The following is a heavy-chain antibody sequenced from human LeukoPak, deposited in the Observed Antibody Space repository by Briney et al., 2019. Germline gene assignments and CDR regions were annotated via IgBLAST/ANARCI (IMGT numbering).Heavy chain of an antibody. CDR1: GFTFSSYG. CDR2: ISYDGSNK. V-gene: IGHV3-30*18. Sequence: GGSLRLSCAASGFTFSSYGMHWVRQAPGKGLEWVAVISYDGSNKYHADSVKGRFTTSRDNSKNTLYLQMNSLRAEDTAVYYCAKDISGTTYVWGSYRPLGGFDYWGQGTLVTVSS. J-gene: IGHJ4*02. D-gene: IGHD3-16*02. CDR3: AKDISGTTYVWGSYRPLGGFDY.